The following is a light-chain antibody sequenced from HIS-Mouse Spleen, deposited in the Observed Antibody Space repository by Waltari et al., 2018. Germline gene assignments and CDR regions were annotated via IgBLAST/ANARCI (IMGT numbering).Light chain of an antibody. Sequence: QSALTQPASVSGSPGQSITISCPATSRDVGVYNYVSWSQQHPGKAPKLIIYEVSNRPSGVSNRFSGSKSGNTASLTISGLQAEDEADYYCSSYTSSSTPYVFGTGTKVTVL. V-gene: IGLV2-14*01. CDR1: SRDVGVYNY. CDR2: EVS. CDR3: SSYTSSSTPYV. J-gene: IGLJ1*01.